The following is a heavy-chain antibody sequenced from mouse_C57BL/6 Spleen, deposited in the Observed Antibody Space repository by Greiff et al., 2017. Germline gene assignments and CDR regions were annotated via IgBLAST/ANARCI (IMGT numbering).Heavy chain of an antibody. CDR2: ISYSGST. CDR3: AREEKGFAY. Sequence: EVQVVESGPGMVKPSQSLSLTCTVTGYSITSGYDWHWIRHFPGNKLEWMGYISYSGSTNYNPSLKSRISITQDTSKNHFFLKLNSVTTEDTATYYCAREEKGFAYWGQGTLVTVSA. V-gene: IGHV3-1*01. CDR1: GYSITSGYD. J-gene: IGHJ3*01.